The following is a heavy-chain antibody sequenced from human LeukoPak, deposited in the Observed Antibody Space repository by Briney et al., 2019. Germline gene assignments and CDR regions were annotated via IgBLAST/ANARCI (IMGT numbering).Heavy chain of an antibody. CDR2: IRSKSHGGST. J-gene: IGHJ3*01. CDR1: GFTFDDYA. D-gene: IGHD2-8*01. V-gene: IGHV3-49*04. Sequence: GGSLRLSCTTSGFTFDDYAMSWVRQAPRKGLEWVGFIRSKSHGGSTDYAASVKGRFIISRDDSKSIAYLQMDSLKTEDTAVYYCARDKMAENDVLDVWGQGTMVTVSS. CDR3: ARDKMAENDVLDV.